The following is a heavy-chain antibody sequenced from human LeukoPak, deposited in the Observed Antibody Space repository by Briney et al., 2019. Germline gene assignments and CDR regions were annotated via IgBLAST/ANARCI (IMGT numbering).Heavy chain of an antibody. J-gene: IGHJ6*03. CDR1: GFTFSSYG. CDR2: IWYDGSNK. Sequence: PVGSLRLSCAASGFTFSSYGMHWVRQAPGKGLEWVAVIWYDGSNKYYADSVKGRFTISRDNSKNTLYLQMNSLRAEDTAVYYCARDYHLVAAMSPSYYYYMDVWGKGTTVTVSS. CDR3: ARDYHLVAAMSPSYYYYMDV. D-gene: IGHD2-15*01. V-gene: IGHV3-33*01.